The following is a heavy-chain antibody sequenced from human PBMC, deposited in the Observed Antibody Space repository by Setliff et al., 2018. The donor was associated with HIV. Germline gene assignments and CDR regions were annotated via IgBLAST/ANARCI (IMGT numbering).Heavy chain of an antibody. D-gene: IGHD1-26*01. J-gene: IGHJ4*02. CDR1: GFSISSDYY. Sequence: ETLSLTCSVSGFSISSDYYWNWVRQPPGQGLEWIGSIYHSGKTYSNPSLKSRVTVSVDTSMNQFSLNLNSVTATDTAVYYCARDRSYYPNYFDYWGQGTLVTVSS. CDR2: IYHSGKT. CDR3: ARDRSYYPNYFDY. V-gene: IGHV4-38-2*02.